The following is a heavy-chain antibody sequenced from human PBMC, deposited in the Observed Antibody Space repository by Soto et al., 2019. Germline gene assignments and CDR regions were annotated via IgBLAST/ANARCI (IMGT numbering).Heavy chain of an antibody. V-gene: IGHV3-30-3*01. CDR3: ARESDIVATNPTFDY. J-gene: IGHJ4*02. D-gene: IGHD5-12*01. Sequence: QVQLVESGGGVVQPGRSLRLSCAASGFTFSSYAMHWVRQAPGKGLEWVAVISYDGSNKYYADSVQGRFTISRDNSKKTLYLQMNSLRAEDTAVYYCARESDIVATNPTFDYWGQGTLVTVSS. CDR1: GFTFSSYA. CDR2: ISYDGSNK.